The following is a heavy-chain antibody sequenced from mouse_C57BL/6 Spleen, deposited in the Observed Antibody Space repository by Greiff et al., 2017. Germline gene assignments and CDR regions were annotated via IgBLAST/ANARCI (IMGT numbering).Heavy chain of an antibody. CDR2: INPGTGGT. J-gene: IGHJ3*01. D-gene: IGHD4-1*01. CDR3: TGWEVPFAY. V-gene: IGHV1-15*01. Sequence: QVQLQESGAELVSPGASVTLSCKASGYTFTDYEMHWAKQTPVHGLEWIGDINPGTGGTAYNQKFKGKAILTADKSSSTAYMQLSSLTSADSAVYYCTGWEVPFAYWGQGTAVTVS. CDR1: GYTFTDYE.